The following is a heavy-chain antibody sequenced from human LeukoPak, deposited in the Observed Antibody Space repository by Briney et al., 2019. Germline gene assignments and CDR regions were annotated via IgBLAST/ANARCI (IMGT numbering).Heavy chain of an antibody. D-gene: IGHD3-22*01. CDR1: GYSFTSYW. Sequence: GESLKISCKGSGYSFTSYWIGWVRQMPGKGLEWMGTIYPGDSDTRYSPSFQGQVTISADKSISTAYLQWSSLKASDTAMYYCARHWGDSSGYYLTASDYWGQGTLVTVSS. CDR3: ARHWGDSSGYYLTASDY. CDR2: IYPGDSDT. J-gene: IGHJ4*02. V-gene: IGHV5-51*01.